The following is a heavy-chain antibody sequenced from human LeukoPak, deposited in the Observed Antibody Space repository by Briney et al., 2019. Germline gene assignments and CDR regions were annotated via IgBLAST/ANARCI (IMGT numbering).Heavy chain of an antibody. CDR2: ISGSGGST. Sequence: GGSLRLSCAASGFTFSSYAMSWVRQAPGKGLEWVSAISGSGGSTYYADSVKGRFTISRDNSKNTLYLQMNSLRAEDTAVYYCAKGYCSSTSCYDDYWGQGTLVTVSS. CDR3: AKGYCSSTSCYDDY. D-gene: IGHD2-2*01. J-gene: IGHJ4*02. V-gene: IGHV3-23*01. CDR1: GFTFSSYA.